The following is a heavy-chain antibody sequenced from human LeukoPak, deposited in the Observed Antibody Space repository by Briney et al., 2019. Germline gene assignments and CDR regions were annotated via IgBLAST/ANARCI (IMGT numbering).Heavy chain of an antibody. V-gene: IGHV4-39*07. Sequence: SETLSLTCTVSGGSISSSSYYWGWIRQPPGKGLEWIGSIYYSGSTYYNPSLKSRVTISVDTSKNQFSLRLSSVTAADTAVYYCARYCRTTSCYTHDYWGQGTLVTVSS. CDR3: ARYCRTTSCYTHDY. D-gene: IGHD2-2*01. CDR1: GGSISSSSYY. J-gene: IGHJ4*02. CDR2: IYYSGST.